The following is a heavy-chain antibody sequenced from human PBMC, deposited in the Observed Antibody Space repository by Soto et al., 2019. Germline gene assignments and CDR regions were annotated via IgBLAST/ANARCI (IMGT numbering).Heavy chain of an antibody. CDR1: GGSISSGGYS. J-gene: IGHJ4*02. Sequence: SETLSLTCAVSGGSISSGGYSWSWVRQPPGKGLEWIGYISYSGSTNYNPSLKSRVTISVDTSKNQFSLKLSSVTAADTAVYYCASTAHSSGWYSGGFDYWGQGTLVTVSS. CDR2: ISYSGST. V-gene: IGHV4-61*08. D-gene: IGHD6-19*01. CDR3: ASTAHSSGWYSGGFDY.